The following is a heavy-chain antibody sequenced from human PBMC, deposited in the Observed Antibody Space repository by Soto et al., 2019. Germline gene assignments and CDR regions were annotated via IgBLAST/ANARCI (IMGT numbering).Heavy chain of an antibody. CDR3: ARGGDFWSGSPPYYYYGMDV. CDR1: GFTFSSYG. Sequence: GGSLRLSCAASGFTFSSYGMHWVRQAPGKGLEWVAVIWYDGSNKYYADSVKGRFTISRDNSKNTLYLQMNSLRAEDTAVYYCARGGDFWSGSPPYYYYGMDVWGQGTTVTVSS. D-gene: IGHD3-3*01. CDR2: IWYDGSNK. V-gene: IGHV3-33*01. J-gene: IGHJ6*02.